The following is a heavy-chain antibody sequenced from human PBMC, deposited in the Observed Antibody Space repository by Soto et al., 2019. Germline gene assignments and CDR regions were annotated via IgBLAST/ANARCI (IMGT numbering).Heavy chain of an antibody. J-gene: IGHJ4*02. CDR1: GYTFSNFW. V-gene: IGHV5-51*01. D-gene: IGHD3-22*01. CDR3: ARQRLWGTSGYYYFEN. CDR2: IYPGDSDT. Sequence: PGESLKISCQSSGYTFSNFWIGWVRQLPGKGLEWMGIIYPGDSDTRYSPSFQGQVTITVDKSINTAYLQWSRLKASDTAIYYCARQRLWGTSGYYYFENWGQGTLVTVSS.